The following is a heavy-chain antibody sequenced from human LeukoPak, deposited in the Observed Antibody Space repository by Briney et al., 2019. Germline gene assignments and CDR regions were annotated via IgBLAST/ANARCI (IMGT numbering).Heavy chain of an antibody. Sequence: SGGSLRLSCAASGFTFISYSMNWVRQAPGKGLEWVSSISSSSSYIYYADSVKGRFTISRDNSKNTLYLQMNSLRAEDTAVYYCAREGNFSSNAVTHFYYYYYMDVWGKGTTVTVSS. CDR2: ISSSSSYI. D-gene: IGHD4-17*01. J-gene: IGHJ6*03. CDR1: GFTFISYS. CDR3: AREGNFSSNAVTHFYYYYYMDV. V-gene: IGHV3-21*01.